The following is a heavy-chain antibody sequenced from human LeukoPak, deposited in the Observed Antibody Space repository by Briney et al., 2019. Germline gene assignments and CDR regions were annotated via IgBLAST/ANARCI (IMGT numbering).Heavy chain of an antibody. Sequence: GGSLRLSCAASGFTFDNYAMHWVRQAPGKGLEWVSAISWNSGSINYADSVKGRFTISRDNAKNSLYLQMNSLRAEDTAVYYCAELGITMIGGVWGKGTTVTISS. CDR2: ISWNSGSI. CDR1: GFTFDNYA. V-gene: IGHV3-9*01. D-gene: IGHD3-10*02. CDR3: AELGITMIGGV. J-gene: IGHJ6*04.